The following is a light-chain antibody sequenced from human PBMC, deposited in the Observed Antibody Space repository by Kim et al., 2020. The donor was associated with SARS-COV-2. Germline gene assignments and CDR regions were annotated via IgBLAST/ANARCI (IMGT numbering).Light chain of an antibody. CDR2: QDS. CDR1: KLGDKY. Sequence: ELTQPPSVSVSPGQTASITCSGDKLGDKYACWYQQKPGQSPVLVIYQDSKRPSGIPERFSGSNSGNTASLTISGTQAMDEADYYCQAWDSSTAVVFGG. J-gene: IGLJ2*01. CDR3: QAWDSSTAVV. V-gene: IGLV3-1*01.